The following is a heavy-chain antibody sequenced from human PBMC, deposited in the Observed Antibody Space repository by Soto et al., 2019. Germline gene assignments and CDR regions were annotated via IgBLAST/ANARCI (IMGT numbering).Heavy chain of an antibody. J-gene: IGHJ4*02. Sequence: QVLLQESGPGLVKPSETLSLTCTVSGVSVNSGSFYWTWIRQPPGKGLEGIGFVSYSGTTKYNASLKSRVTISVDTSRSQISLKVSSVTAADTAVYYCARGATVTHSDYWGQGTLVTVSS. CDR1: GVSVNSGSFY. D-gene: IGHD4-17*01. CDR2: VSYSGTT. V-gene: IGHV4-61*01. CDR3: ARGATVTHSDY.